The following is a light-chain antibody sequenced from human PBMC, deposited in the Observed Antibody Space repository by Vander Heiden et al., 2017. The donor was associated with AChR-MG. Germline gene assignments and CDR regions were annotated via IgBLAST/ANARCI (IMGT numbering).Light chain of an antibody. J-gene: IGLJ2*01. CDR1: RSSIGSNT. V-gene: IGLV1-44*01. CDR2: RNN. CDR3: ATWDGSLNGLV. Sequence: QSVLTHPPSASGTPGQTVTISCSRSRSSIGSNTVNWYQQHPGTDPKLLICRNNQRPSGVPYRFSGSKSGTSASLAISGLQSEDGADYYCATWDGSLNGLVFGGGSKVTVL.